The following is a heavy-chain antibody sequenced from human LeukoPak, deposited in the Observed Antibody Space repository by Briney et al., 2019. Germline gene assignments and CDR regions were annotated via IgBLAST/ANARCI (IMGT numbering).Heavy chain of an antibody. D-gene: IGHD3-10*01. CDR3: TRDGQFYDSGNFHSDLDS. CDR2: ISFDGSVT. J-gene: IGHJ1*01. CDR1: GLTFSRHW. Sequence: GESLRLSCEASGLTFSRHWMHWVRQATGKGRFWVSYISFDGSVTRYADSVKGRFTVSRDNSKNMLFLQMDSLRADDTAIYYCTRDGQFYDSGNFHSDLDSWGQGTLVTVS. V-gene: IGHV3-74*01.